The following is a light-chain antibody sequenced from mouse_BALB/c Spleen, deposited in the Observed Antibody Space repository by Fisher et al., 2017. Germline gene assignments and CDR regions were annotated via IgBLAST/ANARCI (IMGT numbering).Light chain of an antibody. Sequence: DIVLTQTTAIMSASPGEKVTMTCRASSSVSSSYLHWYQQKSGTSPKLWIYSISNLASGVPARFSGSGSGTSYSLTISSMEAEDAATYYCQQWSSNPPTFGAGTKLELK. J-gene: IGKJ5*01. CDR3: QQWSSNPPT. V-gene: IGKV4-57-1*01. CDR2: SIS. CDR1: SSVSSSY.